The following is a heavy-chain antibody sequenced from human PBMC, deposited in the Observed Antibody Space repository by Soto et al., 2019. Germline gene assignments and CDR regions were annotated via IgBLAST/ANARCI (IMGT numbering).Heavy chain of an antibody. D-gene: IGHD6-13*01. J-gene: IGHJ6*02. CDR3: ERGGYSSTCWNLMDRSGLDV. CDR1: GGTFSSYA. Sequence: QVQLVQSGAEAKKPGSSVKVSCKTSGGTFSSYAINWVRQAPGQGLEWMGGIVPLFRTTNYAQKFQGRVTISADTSTYTVDIELSALRSGDTGLYYCERGGYSSTCWNLMDRSGLDVWGQGTTVTVSS. V-gene: IGHV1-69*06. CDR2: IVPLFRTT.